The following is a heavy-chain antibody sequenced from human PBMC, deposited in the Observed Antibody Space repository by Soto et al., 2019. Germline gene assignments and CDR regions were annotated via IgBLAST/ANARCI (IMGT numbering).Heavy chain of an antibody. CDR2: IWYDGSNK. D-gene: IGHD3-10*01. J-gene: IGHJ4*02. V-gene: IGHV3-33*01. Sequence: GGSLRLSCAASGFTFSSYGMHWVRQAPGKGLEWVAVIWYDGSNKYYADSVKGRFTISRDNSKNTLYLQMNSLRAEDTAVYYRARNTQPGMPDYWGQGTLVTVSS. CDR3: ARNTQPGMPDY. CDR1: GFTFSSYG.